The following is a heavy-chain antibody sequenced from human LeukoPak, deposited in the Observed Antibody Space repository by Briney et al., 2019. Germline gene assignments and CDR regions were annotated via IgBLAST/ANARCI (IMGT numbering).Heavy chain of an antibody. J-gene: IGHJ4*02. CDR3: AACSGGNCYGFDY. Sequence: SETLSLTCTVSGGSISSSNYYWGWIRQPPGKGLGWIGNIYYSGSTYYNPSLKSRVTISVDTSKNQFSLRLSSVTAADTAVYYCAACSGGNCYGFDYWGQGTLVTVSS. CDR2: IYYSGST. CDR1: GGSISSSNYY. D-gene: IGHD2-15*01. V-gene: IGHV4-39*01.